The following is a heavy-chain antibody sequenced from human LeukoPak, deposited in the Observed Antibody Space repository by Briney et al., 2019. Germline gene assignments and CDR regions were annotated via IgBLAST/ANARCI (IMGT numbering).Heavy chain of an antibody. V-gene: IGHV4-59*11. CDR2: IYYSGST. CDR3: ARGKAPYYFDY. J-gene: IGHJ4*02. CDR1: GGSISGHY. D-gene: IGHD6-6*01. Sequence: KPSETLSLTCTVSGGSISGHYWSWIRQSPGKGLEWLGYIYYSGSTNFNPSLKSRVTISVDTSKNQFSLKLSSVTAADTAVYYCARGKAPYYFDYWGQGTLVTVSS.